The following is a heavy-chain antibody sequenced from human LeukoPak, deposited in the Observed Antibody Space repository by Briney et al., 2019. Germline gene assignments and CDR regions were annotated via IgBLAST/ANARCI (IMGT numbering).Heavy chain of an antibody. CDR3: AELGITMVGGV. Sequence: PGGSLRLSCAASRFSFSNYAMHWVRQDSGRGLEWLAVISHDGINTYYADSVKGRFTISRDNAKNSLYLQMNSLRAEDTAVYYCAELGITMVGGVWGKGTTVTISS. V-gene: IGHV3-30*18. CDR1: RFSFSNYA. CDR2: ISHDGINT. D-gene: IGHD3-10*02. J-gene: IGHJ6*04.